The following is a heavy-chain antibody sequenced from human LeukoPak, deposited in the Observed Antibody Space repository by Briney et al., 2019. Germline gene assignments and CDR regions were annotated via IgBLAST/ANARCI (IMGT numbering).Heavy chain of an antibody. CDR2: MYASGNT. J-gene: IGHJ4*02. V-gene: IGHV4-59*11. D-gene: IGHD3-10*01. CDR3: ARGTVPVIRGIFVPHWEY. Sequence: PSETLSLTCTVSGGSISSPYWSWIRQAPGKGLEYIGHMYASGNTNLNPSLKSRVSIFVDTSNNQFFLRLTSVSAADTAVYYCARGTVPVIRGIFVPHWEYWGQGTLVTVSS. CDR1: GGSISSPY.